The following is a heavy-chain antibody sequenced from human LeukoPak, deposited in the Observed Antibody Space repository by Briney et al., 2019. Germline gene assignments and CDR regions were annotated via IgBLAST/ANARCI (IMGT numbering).Heavy chain of an antibody. CDR3: ATASYFGSGSYGYFDY. D-gene: IGHD3-10*01. Sequence: PSETLSLTCSVSGGSISSSSYYWGWIRQPPGKGLEWIGSIYSSGNTYYSPSLKSRVTISVDTSKNQFSLRLSSVTAADTAVYYCATASYFGSGSYGYFDYWGQGTLVTVSS. V-gene: IGHV4-39*01. J-gene: IGHJ4*02. CDR2: IYSSGNT. CDR1: GGSISSSSYY.